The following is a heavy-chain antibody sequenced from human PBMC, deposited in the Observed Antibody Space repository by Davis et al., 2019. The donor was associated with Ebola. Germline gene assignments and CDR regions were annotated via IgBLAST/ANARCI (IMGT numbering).Heavy chain of an antibody. J-gene: IGHJ4*02. CDR2: ISSSSSYI. V-gene: IGHV3-21*01. CDR1: GFTFSSYW. D-gene: IGHD4-11*01. Sequence: GESLKISCAASGFTFSSYWMHWVRQAPGKGLEWVSSISSSSSYIYYADSVKGRFTISRDNAKNSLYLQMNSLRAEDTAVYYCARETSNYRLLLVYWGQGTLVTVSS. CDR3: ARETSNYRLLLVY.